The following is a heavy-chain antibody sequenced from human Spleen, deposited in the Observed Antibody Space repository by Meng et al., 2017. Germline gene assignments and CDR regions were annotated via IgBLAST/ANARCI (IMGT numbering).Heavy chain of an antibody. Sequence: QVQLQQWGAGLLKPSETLSLTCAVYGGSFSAHSRSWIRQPPGKGLEWIGEVNHSGSTNYNPSLKSRVIISVDTSKNQFSLRLRSVTAADTAVYFCARGEVGRSSSWYVYWGQGTMVTVSS. V-gene: IGHV4-34*01. J-gene: IGHJ4*02. CDR2: VNHSGST. D-gene: IGHD6-13*01. CDR1: GGSFSAHS. CDR3: ARGEVGRSSSWYVY.